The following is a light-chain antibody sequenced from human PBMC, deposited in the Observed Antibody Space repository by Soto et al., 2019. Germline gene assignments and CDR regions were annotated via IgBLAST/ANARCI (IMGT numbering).Light chain of an antibody. CDR3: QQYGRTPLT. CDR2: DAS. Sequence: EIVLTQSPGTLSLSPGEGATLSCRASQSVGNNYLAWYQQKPGQAPRFLMYDASTRATGIPDRFSGSVSGTDFTLTSSRLESEDFAVYYCQQYGRTPLTFGGGTKVDIK. CDR1: QSVGNNY. J-gene: IGKJ4*01. V-gene: IGKV3-20*01.